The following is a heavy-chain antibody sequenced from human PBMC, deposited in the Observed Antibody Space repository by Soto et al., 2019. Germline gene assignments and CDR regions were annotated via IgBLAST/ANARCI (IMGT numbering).Heavy chain of an antibody. Sequence: QVLLVQSGPEVQKPGSSVKVSCKASGGTFNNYAINWVRQAPGKGLEWMGGIIPTFGTENHAQKFQGRVTTTADESTTTAYMELNSLRSEDTAIYYCASFDGTLFRGGRSSPYEMDVWGQGTTVIVSS. CDR1: GGTFNNYA. D-gene: IGHD3-16*01. CDR3: ASFDGTLFRGGRSSPYEMDV. CDR2: IIPTFGTE. J-gene: IGHJ6*02. V-gene: IGHV1-69*01.